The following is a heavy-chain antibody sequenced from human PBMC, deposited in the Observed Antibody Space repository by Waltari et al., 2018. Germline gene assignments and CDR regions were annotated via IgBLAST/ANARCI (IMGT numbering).Heavy chain of an antibody. CDR2: VDHSGRA. V-gene: IGHV4-34*02. CDR1: GGPFSGYY. J-gene: IGHJ4*02. CDR3: ARDARDWEAVANTYFDS. D-gene: IGHD6-19*01. Sequence: QVQLQQWGAGLLKPSETLSLTCAVYGGPFSGYYWSWIRQPPGKGLEWIGEVDHSGRANYSPSLKSRATISVDTSKKQFSLTLTSVTAADTAVYYCARDARDWEAVANTYFDSWGQGTLVAVSS.